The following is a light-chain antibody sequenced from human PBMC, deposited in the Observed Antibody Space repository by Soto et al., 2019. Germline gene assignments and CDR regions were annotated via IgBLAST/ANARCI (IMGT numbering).Light chain of an antibody. Sequence: DIQMTQSPSTLSASFGDRVTITCRASQTISSWLAWYQQKPGKAPKLLIYAASTLESGVSSRFSGRGSGTEFTLTINSLQPEDFATYYCQQYKSYLRTFGQGTKVDIK. V-gene: IGKV1-5*01. CDR3: QQYKSYLRT. CDR1: QTISSW. J-gene: IGKJ1*01. CDR2: AAS.